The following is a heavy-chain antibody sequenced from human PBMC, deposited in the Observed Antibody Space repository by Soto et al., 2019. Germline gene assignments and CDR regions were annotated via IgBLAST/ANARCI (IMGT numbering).Heavy chain of an antibody. D-gene: IGHD1-26*01. Sequence: QVQLVESGGGVVQPGRSLRLSCAASGFIFSAYGIHWVRQAPGKGLEWVAIIWNDGINKYYADSVKGRFTISRDNSKNTVDLQMNSLRVEDTAVYYCAIFAYSNFLGGLDSWGQGTLVTASS. J-gene: IGHJ5*01. CDR3: AIFAYSNFLGGLDS. V-gene: IGHV3-33*01. CDR1: GFIFSAYG. CDR2: IWNDGINK.